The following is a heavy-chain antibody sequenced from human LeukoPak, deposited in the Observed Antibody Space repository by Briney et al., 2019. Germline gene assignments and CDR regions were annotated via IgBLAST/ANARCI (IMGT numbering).Heavy chain of an antibody. D-gene: IGHD3-9*01. CDR1: GGSFSGYY. J-gene: IGHJ4*02. V-gene: IGHV4-34*01. Sequence: SETLSLTCAVYGGSFSGYYWSWIRQPPGKGLEWIGEINHSGSTNYNPSLKSRVTISVDTSKNQFSLKLSSVTAADTAVYYCARGGYEYFDWLSPTPHWGQGTLVTVSS. CDR3: ARGGYEYFDWLSPTPH. CDR2: INHSGST.